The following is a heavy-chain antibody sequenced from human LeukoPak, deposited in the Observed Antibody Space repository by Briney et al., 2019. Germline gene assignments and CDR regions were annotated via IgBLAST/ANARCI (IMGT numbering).Heavy chain of an antibody. CDR2: IIPILGIA. J-gene: IGHJ4*02. V-gene: IGHV1-69*04. Sequence: SVKVSCKASGGTFSSYAIRWVRQAPGQGLEWMGRIIPILGIANYAQKLQGRVTITADKSTSTAYMELSSLRSEDTAVYYCARNPDYYGSGSYSLYYFDYWGQGTLVTVSS. CDR1: GGTFSSYA. CDR3: ARNPDYYGSGSYSLYYFDY. D-gene: IGHD3-10*01.